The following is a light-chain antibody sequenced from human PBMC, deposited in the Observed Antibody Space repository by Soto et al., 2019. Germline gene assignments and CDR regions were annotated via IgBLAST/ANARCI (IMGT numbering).Light chain of an antibody. CDR1: QSISSW. Sequence: DIQMTPSPSTLSASVGDRVTINCRASQSISSWLAWYQQKPGKAPKLLIYDASSLESGVPSRFSGSGSGTEFTLTISSLQPDDSATYYCQQYNTFWTFGQGTKVDI. V-gene: IGKV1-5*01. CDR3: QQYNTFWT. J-gene: IGKJ1*01. CDR2: DAS.